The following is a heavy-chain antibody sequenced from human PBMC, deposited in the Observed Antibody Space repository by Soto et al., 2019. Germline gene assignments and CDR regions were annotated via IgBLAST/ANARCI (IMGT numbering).Heavy chain of an antibody. V-gene: IGHV4-34*01. J-gene: IGHJ2*01. CDR2: INHSGSS. Sequence: SETLSLTCAVRGGSFSCFYWTWIRQPPGKGLEWIGEINHSGSSNYNPPLKSRVTMSLDTSRNQFSLSLNSVTAADTAVYYCARMAGPWYFDLWGRGTLVT. CDR3: ARMAGPWYFDL. CDR1: GGSFSCFY.